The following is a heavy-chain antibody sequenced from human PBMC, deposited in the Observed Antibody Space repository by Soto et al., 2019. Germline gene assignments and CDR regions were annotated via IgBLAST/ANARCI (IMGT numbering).Heavy chain of an antibody. CDR2: IYPGDSDT. Sequence: GESLKISCKGSGYRLNSYWIGRVRQMPGKGLEWIGIIYPGDSDTTYSPSHQGQVTMSADKSISPAYLQCSSLKASDSATYYCGRQGSNGAYVNYVMDVWGQGTTVTVSS. D-gene: IGHD3-10*01. CDR1: GYRLNSYW. CDR3: GRQGSNGAYVNYVMDV. V-gene: IGHV5-51*01. J-gene: IGHJ6*02.